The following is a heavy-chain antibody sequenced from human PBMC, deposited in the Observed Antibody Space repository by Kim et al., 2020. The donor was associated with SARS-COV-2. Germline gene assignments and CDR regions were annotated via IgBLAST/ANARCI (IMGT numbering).Heavy chain of an antibody. CDR3: TRYYQLDY. CDR2: GGTT. J-gene: IGHJ4*02. D-gene: IGHD1-26*01. Sequence: GGTTEYAASVKGRFTISRDDSKSIAYLQMNSLKAEDTAVYYCTRYYQLDYWGQGTLVTVSS. V-gene: IGHV3-49*02.